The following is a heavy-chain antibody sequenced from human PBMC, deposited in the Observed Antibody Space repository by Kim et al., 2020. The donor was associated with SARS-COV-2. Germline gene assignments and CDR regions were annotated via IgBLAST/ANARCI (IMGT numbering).Heavy chain of an antibody. V-gene: IGHV3-23*05. CDR1: GFTFSDYA. CDR2: IDKNGRNI. D-gene: IGHD6-13*01. J-gene: IGHJ4*01. Sequence: GGSLRLSCAASGFTFSDYAMTWVRQVPGEGLDWVSSIDKNGRNIYYTDSAKGRFTISRDNSKHTLYLQMNSLRAEDTAVYYCAKKGRDTSSWYYFAYWG. CDR3: AKKGRDTSSWYYFAY.